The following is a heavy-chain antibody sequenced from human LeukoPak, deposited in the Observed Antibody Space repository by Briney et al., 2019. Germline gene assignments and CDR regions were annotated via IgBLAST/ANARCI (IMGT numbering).Heavy chain of an antibody. J-gene: IGHJ4*02. V-gene: IGHV4-34*01. Sequence: GSLRLSCAVSGFTFDGHGMSWIRQPPGKGLEWFGEINHSGGTNYNPSLKSRVTISVDTSKNQFSLKLNSVTAADTAVYYCTRGPDGGNSLRYFDYWGQGTLVTVSS. CDR3: TRGPDGGNSLRYFDY. CDR2: INHSGGT. CDR1: GFTFDGHG. D-gene: IGHD4-23*01.